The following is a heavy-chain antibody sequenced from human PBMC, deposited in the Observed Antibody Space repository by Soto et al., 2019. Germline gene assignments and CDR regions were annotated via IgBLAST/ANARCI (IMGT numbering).Heavy chain of an antibody. V-gene: IGHV6-1*01. CDR1: GDSVSSNSAA. Sequence: KQSQTLSLTCAISGDSVSSNSAAWNWIRQSPSRGLEWLGRTYYRSKWYNDYAVSVKSRITINPDTSKNQFSLQLNSVTPEDTAVYYCARDRARELVLGNWFDPWGQGTLVTVSS. J-gene: IGHJ5*02. CDR3: ARDRARELVLGNWFDP. D-gene: IGHD6-13*01. CDR2: TYYRSKWYN.